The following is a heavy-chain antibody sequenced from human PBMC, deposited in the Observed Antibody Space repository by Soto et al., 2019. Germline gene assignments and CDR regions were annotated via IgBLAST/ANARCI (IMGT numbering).Heavy chain of an antibody. V-gene: IGHV1-69*12. CDR1: GGTFSSYA. Sequence: QVQLVQSGAEVKKPGSSVKVSCKASGGTFSSYAISWVRQAPGQGLEWMGGIIPIFGTANYAQKFQGRVTITAGESTSTAYMGLGSLGSEDTAVYYCAGPRSTRYYYGMDVWGQGTTVTVSS. CDR3: AGPRSTRYYYGMDV. J-gene: IGHJ6*02. CDR2: IIPIFGTA. D-gene: IGHD4-17*01.